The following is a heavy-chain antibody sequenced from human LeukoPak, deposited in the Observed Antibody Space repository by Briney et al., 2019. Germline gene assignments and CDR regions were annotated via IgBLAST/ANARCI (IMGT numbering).Heavy chain of an antibody. CDR3: ARDLAYCGGDCYRSDNWFDP. J-gene: IGHJ5*02. CDR2: IIPIFGTA. CDR1: GGTFSSYA. D-gene: IGHD2-21*02. Sequence: GASVKVSCKASGGTFSSYAISWVRQAPGQGLEWMGGIIPIFGTANYAQKFQGRVTITADESTSTAYMELSSLRSEDTAVYYCARDLAYCGGDCYRSDNWFDPWGQGTLVTVSS. V-gene: IGHV1-69*13.